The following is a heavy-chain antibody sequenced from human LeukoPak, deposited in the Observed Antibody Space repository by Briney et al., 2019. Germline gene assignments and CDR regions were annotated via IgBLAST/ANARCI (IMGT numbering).Heavy chain of an antibody. CDR3: ARDIFGAAAAVKY. J-gene: IGHJ4*02. CDR1: GYTFTGYY. V-gene: IGHV1-2*06. D-gene: IGHD6-13*01. CDR2: INPNSGGT. Sequence: ASVKVSCKASGYTFTGYYMHWVRQAPGQGLEWMGRINPNSGGTNYAQKFQGRVTMTRDTSISTAYMELSRLRSGDTAVYYCARDIFGAAAAVKYWGQGTLVTVSS.